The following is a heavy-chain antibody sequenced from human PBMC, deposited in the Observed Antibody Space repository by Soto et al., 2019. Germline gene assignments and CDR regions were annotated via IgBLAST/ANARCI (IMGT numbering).Heavy chain of an antibody. Sequence: QVQLVESGGGVVQPGRSLRLSCAASGFTLSNYGMHWVRQTPGKGLEWVAVIWHDGSNKDYAESVKGRFTITRDNSKNTLYLQMDSVRDEDTAVYYCASDFAYSGHDIDYWGQGTLVTVSS. J-gene: IGHJ4*02. CDR3: ASDFAYSGHDIDY. CDR2: IWHDGSNK. V-gene: IGHV3-33*01. D-gene: IGHD5-12*01. CDR1: GFTLSNYG.